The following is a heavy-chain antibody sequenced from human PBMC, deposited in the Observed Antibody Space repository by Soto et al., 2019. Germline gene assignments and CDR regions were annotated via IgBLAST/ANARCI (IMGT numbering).Heavy chain of an antibody. Sequence: GGSLRLSCAASGFTLSPYWMNWVRQAPGKGLEWVANRKQDGSEKYYVDSVKGRFIISRDNAKNSLYLQLNSLRAEDTAVYYCARDGDASGWYHYGMDVWGQGTLVTVSS. CDR3: ARDGDASGWYHYGMDV. J-gene: IGHJ6*02. CDR1: GFTLSPYW. D-gene: IGHD6-19*01. V-gene: IGHV3-7*01. CDR2: RKQDGSEK.